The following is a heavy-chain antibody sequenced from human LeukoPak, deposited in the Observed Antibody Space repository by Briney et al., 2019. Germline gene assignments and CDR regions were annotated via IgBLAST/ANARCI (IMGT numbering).Heavy chain of an antibody. Sequence: GGSLRLSCAASGFTFSSYSMNWVRQAPGKGLEWVSSISSSSSYIYYADSVKGRFTISRDNAKNSLYLQMNSLRAQDTAEYYCARDHSGYESGYWGQGTLVTVSS. J-gene: IGHJ4*02. CDR1: GFTFSSYS. CDR3: ARDHSGYESGY. V-gene: IGHV3-21*01. D-gene: IGHD5-12*01. CDR2: ISSSSSYI.